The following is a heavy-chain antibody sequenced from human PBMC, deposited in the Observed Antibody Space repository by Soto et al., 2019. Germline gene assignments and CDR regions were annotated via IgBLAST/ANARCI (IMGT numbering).Heavy chain of an antibody. CDR2: ISGSGGST. CDR1: GFTFSSYS. V-gene: IGHV3-23*01. Sequence: PVGPLRLSCAASGFTFSSYSMNWVRKAQGKGLEWVSAISGSGGSTYYADSVKGRFTISRDNSKNTLYLQMNSLRAEDTAVYYCAKDGPLYCSGGSCYWGANYYYYGMDVCGQGTTVTVSS. CDR3: AKDGPLYCSGGSCYWGANYYYYGMDV. J-gene: IGHJ6*02. D-gene: IGHD2-15*01.